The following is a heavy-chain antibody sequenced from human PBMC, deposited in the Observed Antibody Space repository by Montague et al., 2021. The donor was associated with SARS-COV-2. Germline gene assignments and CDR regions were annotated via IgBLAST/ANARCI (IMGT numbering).Heavy chain of an antibody. CDR2: IHHSGTL. CDR1: NASITTSNW. CDR3: ARRIRITVFRGVPLTTHSLES. V-gene: IGHV4/OR15-8*01. J-gene: IGHJ4*02. Sequence: SETLSLTCTVSNASITTSNWWTWVRQAPGKGLEWVGEIHHSGTLNYNPXXKSRVTISVDTSKNHFSLNLNSVTAADTALYFCARRIRITVFRGVPLTTHSLESWGQGIMVTVPS. D-gene: IGHD3-10*01.